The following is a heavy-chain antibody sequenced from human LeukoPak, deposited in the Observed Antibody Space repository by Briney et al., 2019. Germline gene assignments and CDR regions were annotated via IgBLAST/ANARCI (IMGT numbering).Heavy chain of an antibody. CDR2: IRYDGSNK. V-gene: IGHV3-30*02. CDR3: ATGGTMVRGVIIARPPFDP. CDR1: GFTFSSYG. D-gene: IGHD3-10*01. J-gene: IGHJ5*02. Sequence: QPGGSLRLSCGASGFTFSSYGMHWVRQAPGKGLEWVAFIRYDGSNKYYADSVKGRFTISRDNSKNTLYLQMNSLRAEDTAVYYCATGGTMVRGVIIARPPFDPWGQGTLVTVSS.